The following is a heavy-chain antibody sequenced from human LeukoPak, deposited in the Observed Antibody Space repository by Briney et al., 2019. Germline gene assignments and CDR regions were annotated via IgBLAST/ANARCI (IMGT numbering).Heavy chain of an antibody. CDR3: ARDGVVAGSNWYFDL. CDR2: ISAYNGNT. J-gene: IGHJ2*01. CDR1: GYTFTSYG. V-gene: IGHV1-18*01. D-gene: IGHD6-19*01. Sequence: PGASVKVSCKASGYTFTSYGISWVRQAPGQGLEWMGWISAYNGNTNYAQKLQGRVTMTTDTSTSTAYMELRSLRSDDTAVYYCARDGVVAGSNWYFDLWGRGTLVTVSS.